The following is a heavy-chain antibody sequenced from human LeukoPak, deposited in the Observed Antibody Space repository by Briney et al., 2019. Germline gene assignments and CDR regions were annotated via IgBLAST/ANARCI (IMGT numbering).Heavy chain of an antibody. Sequence: GGSLRLSCAASGFSFSSYWMTWVRQAPGKGLEWVANINQDGSAKPYVDSVKGRFTISRDNAKNSLYLQMNSLRAEDTAVYYCTRDPTYRIDAFDIWGQGTMVTVSS. CDR1: GFSFSSYW. D-gene: IGHD4-11*01. J-gene: IGHJ3*02. CDR3: TRDPTYRIDAFDI. CDR2: INQDGSAK. V-gene: IGHV3-7*01.